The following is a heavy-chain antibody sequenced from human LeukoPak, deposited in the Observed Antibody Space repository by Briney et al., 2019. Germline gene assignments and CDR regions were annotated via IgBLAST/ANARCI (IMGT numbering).Heavy chain of an antibody. CDR2: IIPIFGTA. CDR1: GGTFSSYA. D-gene: IGHD3-9*01. V-gene: IGHV1-69*05. J-gene: IGHJ4*02. Sequence: SVKVSCKASGGTFSSYAISWVRQAPGQGLEWMGGIIPIFGTANYAQKFQGRVTITTDESTSTAYMELSSLRSEDTAVYYCARGGNDILTGYLYYFDYWGQGTLVIVSS. CDR3: ARGGNDILTGYLYYFDY.